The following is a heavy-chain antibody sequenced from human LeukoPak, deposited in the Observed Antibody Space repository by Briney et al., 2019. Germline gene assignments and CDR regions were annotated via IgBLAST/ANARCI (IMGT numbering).Heavy chain of an antibody. CDR3: ARELNFWFDP. Sequence: ASVKVSCKASGGTFSSYAISWVRQAPGQGLEWMGRIIPIFGIANYAQKFQGRVTITADKSTSTAYMGLSSLRSEDTAVYYCARELNFWFDPWGQGTLVTVSS. V-gene: IGHV1-69*04. CDR1: GGTFSSYA. CDR2: IIPIFGIA. D-gene: IGHD4/OR15-4a*01. J-gene: IGHJ5*02.